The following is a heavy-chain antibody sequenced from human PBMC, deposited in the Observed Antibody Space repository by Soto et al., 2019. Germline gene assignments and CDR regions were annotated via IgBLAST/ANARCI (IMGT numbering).Heavy chain of an antibody. CDR3: ARDFDDFWSGSSFRDGMDV. Sequence: ASVKVSCKASGYTFTSYAMHWVRQAPGQRLEWMGWINAGNGNTKYSQKFQGRVTITRDTSASTAYMELSSLRSEDTAVYYCARDFDDFWSGSSFRDGMDVWGQGTTVTVSS. J-gene: IGHJ6*02. CDR2: INAGNGNT. CDR1: GYTFTSYA. V-gene: IGHV1-3*01. D-gene: IGHD3-3*01.